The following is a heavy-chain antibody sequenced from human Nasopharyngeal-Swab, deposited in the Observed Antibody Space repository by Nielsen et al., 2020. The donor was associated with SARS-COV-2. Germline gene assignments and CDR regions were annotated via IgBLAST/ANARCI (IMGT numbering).Heavy chain of an antibody. V-gene: IGHV3-23*03. CDR3: AKDYYDSSGYRAFYGMDV. Sequence: WIRQPPGKGLEWVSVIYSGGSSTYYADSVKGRFTISRDNSKSTLYLQMNSLRAEDTAVYYCAKDYYDSSGYRAFYGMDVWGQGTTVTVSS. D-gene: IGHD3-22*01. J-gene: IGHJ6*02. CDR2: IYSGGSST.